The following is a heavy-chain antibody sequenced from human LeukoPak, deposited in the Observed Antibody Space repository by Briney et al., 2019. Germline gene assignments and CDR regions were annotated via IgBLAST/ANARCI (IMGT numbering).Heavy chain of an antibody. D-gene: IGHD2-15*01. CDR2: IYYSGST. Sequence: SETLSLTCTVSGGSISSSSYYWGWIRQPPGKGLEWIGSIYYSGSTNYNPSLKSRVTMSVDTSKNQFSLKLSSVTAADTAVYYCARGSRRLCSGGSCYSTDWFDPWGQGTLVTVSS. J-gene: IGHJ5*02. CDR3: ARGSRRLCSGGSCYSTDWFDP. V-gene: IGHV4-39*07. CDR1: GGSISSSSYY.